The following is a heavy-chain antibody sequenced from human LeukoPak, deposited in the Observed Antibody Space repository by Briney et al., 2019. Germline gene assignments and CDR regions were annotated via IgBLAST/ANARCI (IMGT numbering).Heavy chain of an antibody. CDR2: ISYDGSNK. CDR1: GFTFSSYG. J-gene: IGHJ6*02. D-gene: IGHD6-13*01. Sequence: PGRSLRLSCAASGFTFSSYGMHWVRQAPGKGLEWVAVISYDGSNKYYADSVEGRFTISRDNSKNTLYLQMNSLRAEDTAVYYCAKSGRSNNSGMDVWGQGTTVTVSS. CDR3: AKSGRSNNSGMDV. V-gene: IGHV3-30*18.